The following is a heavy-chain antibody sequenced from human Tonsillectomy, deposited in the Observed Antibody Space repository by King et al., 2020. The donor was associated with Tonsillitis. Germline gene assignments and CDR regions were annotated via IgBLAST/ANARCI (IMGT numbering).Heavy chain of an antibody. CDR1: GASINNYS. V-gene: IGHV4-59*01. D-gene: IGHD3-16*01. CDR3: ARDAYGSIDY. CDR2: IYSNGNI. J-gene: IGHJ4*02. Sequence: QLQESGPGLVKPSQTLSPTCTVSGASINNYSWNWLRQPPGERLEWIGLIYSNGNINYNPSLKSRISVSADTSKNQVSLRVTSVTAADTAIYYCARDAYGSIDYWGQGTLVTVSS.